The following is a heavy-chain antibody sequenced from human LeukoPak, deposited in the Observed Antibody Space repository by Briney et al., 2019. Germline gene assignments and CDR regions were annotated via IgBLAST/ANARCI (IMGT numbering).Heavy chain of an antibody. CDR3: ATASVPGAIEGPFDALDT. J-gene: IGHJ3*02. V-gene: IGHV1-69*05. Sequence: SVKVSCQPSGGSLRYYDISRVRQDPGHGIEWMGRRIPLYATTKYAQRFQGRVTIITDASATTAYMELSSLRSEDTAVYYCATASVPGAIEGPFDALDTWGQGTMVTVSS. D-gene: IGHD2-2*02. CDR2: RIPLYATT. CDR1: GGSLRYYD.